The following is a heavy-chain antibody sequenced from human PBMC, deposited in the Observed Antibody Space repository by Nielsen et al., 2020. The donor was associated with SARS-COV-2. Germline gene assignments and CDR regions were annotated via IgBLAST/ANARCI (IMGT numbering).Heavy chain of an antibody. CDR3: AKDSHWGYSGYGDYYGMDV. V-gene: IGHV3-9*01. D-gene: IGHD5-12*01. CDR1: GFTFDDYA. J-gene: IGHJ6*02. Sequence: GGSLRLSCAASGFTFDDYAMHWVRQAPGKGLEWVSGISWNSGSIGYADSVKGRFTISRDNAKNSLYLQMNSLRAEDTALYYCAKDSHWGYSGYGDYYGMDVWGQGTTVTVSS. CDR2: ISWNSGSI.